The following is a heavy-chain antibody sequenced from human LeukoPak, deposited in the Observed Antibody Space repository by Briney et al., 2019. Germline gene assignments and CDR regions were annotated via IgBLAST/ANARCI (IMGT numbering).Heavy chain of an antibody. V-gene: IGHV4-34*01. CDR2: INHSGST. CDR1: GGSFSGYY. J-gene: IGHJ4*02. D-gene: IGHD4-17*01. Sequence: SETLSLTCAVYGGSFSGYYWSWIRQPPGKGLEWMGEINHSGSTNYNPSLKSRVTISVDTSKNQFSLKLSSVTAADTAVYYCASQNSPVTTCDYWGQGTLVTVSS. CDR3: ASQNSPVTTCDY.